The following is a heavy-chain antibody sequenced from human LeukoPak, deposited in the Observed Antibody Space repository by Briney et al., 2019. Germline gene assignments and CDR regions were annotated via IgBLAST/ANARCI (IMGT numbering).Heavy chain of an antibody. CDR2: ISYDGSNK. CDR1: GFTFSSYG. J-gene: IGHJ4*02. Sequence: GGSLRLSCAASGFTFSSYGMHWVRQAPGKGLEWVAVISYDGSNKYYADSVKGRFTISRDNSKNTLYLQMNSLRAEDTAVYYCAKDLGANVVVPAAPDYWGQGTLVTVSS. V-gene: IGHV3-30*18. CDR3: AKDLGANVVVPAAPDY. D-gene: IGHD2-2*01.